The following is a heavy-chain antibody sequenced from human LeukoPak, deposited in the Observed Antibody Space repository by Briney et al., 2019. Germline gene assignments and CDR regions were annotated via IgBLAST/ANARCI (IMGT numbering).Heavy chain of an antibody. Sequence: GGSLRLSCAASGFTFSSYWMHWVCQAPGKGLVWVSRINSDGSITSYADSVKGRFTISRDNAKNTLYLQMNSLRAEDTAVYYCARAVGDILTGYDFDYWGQGTLVTVSS. CDR1: GFTFSSYW. J-gene: IGHJ4*02. CDR3: ARAVGDILTGYDFDY. D-gene: IGHD3-9*01. CDR2: INSDGSIT. V-gene: IGHV3-74*01.